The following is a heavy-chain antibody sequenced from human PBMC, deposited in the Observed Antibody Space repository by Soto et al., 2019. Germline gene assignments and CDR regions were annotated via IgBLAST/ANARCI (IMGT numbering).Heavy chain of an antibody. CDR2: IYPGDSDT. CDR3: ARRRVPASHYYYGMDV. CDR1: GYSFTSYW. V-gene: IGHV5-51*01. J-gene: IGHJ6*02. D-gene: IGHD2-2*01. Sequence: GESLKISCKGSGYSFTSYWIGWVRQMPGKGLEWMGIIYPGDSDTRYSPSFQGQVTISADKSISTAYLQWSSLKASDTAMYYCARRRVPASHYYYGMDVWGQGTAVTVSS.